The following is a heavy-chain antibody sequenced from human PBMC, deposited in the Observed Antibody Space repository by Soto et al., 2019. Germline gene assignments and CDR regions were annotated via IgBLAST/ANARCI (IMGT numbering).Heavy chain of an antibody. J-gene: IGHJ4*02. CDR2: IYYTGTT. D-gene: IGHD3-22*01. CDR3: ARLGGYYQAFDN. V-gene: IGHV4-59*08. CDR1: GGSIRDYY. Sequence: SETLSLTCTVSGGSIRDYYWSWIRQPPGKGLEWIGYIYYTGTTTYNPSLKSRLSISEDTSKNQFSLKLSSVTSADAAVYYCARLGGYYQAFDNWGKGTLVTVSS.